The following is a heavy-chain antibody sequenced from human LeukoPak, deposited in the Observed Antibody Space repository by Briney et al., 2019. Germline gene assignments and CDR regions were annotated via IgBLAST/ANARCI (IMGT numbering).Heavy chain of an antibody. D-gene: IGHD4-17*01. CDR3: TKSYSDYYFYYYMDV. Sequence: PGGSLRLSCAASGFTFSSKSMTWVRQAPGKGLEWVAVISYDGSNTYYADSVKGRFTISRDTSKNTVYLQMNSLRTEDTAVYYCTKSYSDYYFYYYMDVWGKGTTVTISS. CDR1: GFTFSSKS. V-gene: IGHV3-30*18. CDR2: ISYDGSNT. J-gene: IGHJ6*03.